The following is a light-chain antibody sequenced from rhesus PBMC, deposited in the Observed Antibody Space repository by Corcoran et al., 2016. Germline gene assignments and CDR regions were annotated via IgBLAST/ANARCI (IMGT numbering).Light chain of an antibody. CDR2: VAS. V-gene: IGKV1-18*01. CDR1: QGISSW. CDR3: QQGYNTPYS. Sequence: DIQMTQSPSSLSASVGDKVTITRRASQGISSWLAWYQQKPGKAPKLLIEVASSLQSGVPSRFSGSGSGTDYTLTISRLQPEDFATYYCQQGYNTPYSFGQGTKVEIK. J-gene: IGKJ2*01.